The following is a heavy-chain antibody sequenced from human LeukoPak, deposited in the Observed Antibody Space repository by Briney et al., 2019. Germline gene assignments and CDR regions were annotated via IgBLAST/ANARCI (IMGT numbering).Heavy chain of an antibody. J-gene: IGHJ6*03. Sequence: PSETLSLTCTVSGGSISSGSYYWSWIRQPAGKGLEWIGRIYTSGSTKYNPSLKSRVTISVDTSKNQFSLKLNSVTPEDTAVYYCARDLPVVGANKVDYYYYYMDVWGKGTTVTVSS. CDR3: ARDLPVVGANKVDYYYYYMDV. V-gene: IGHV4-61*02. CDR1: GGSISSGSYY. CDR2: IYTSGST. D-gene: IGHD1-26*01.